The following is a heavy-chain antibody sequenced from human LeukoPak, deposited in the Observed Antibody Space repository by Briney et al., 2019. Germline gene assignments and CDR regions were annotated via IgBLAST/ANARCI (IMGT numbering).Heavy chain of an antibody. CDR1: GGSMSNYY. V-gene: IGHV4-4*07. CDR3: ARDLAGDLGY. Sequence: SETLSLTCTVSGGSMSNYYWSWIRQPAGKGLEWIGRIYSSGSINYNPSLKSRVTMSVDTSKNQFSQKISSVTAADTAVYYCARDLAGDLGYWGQGTLVTVSS. D-gene: IGHD6-19*01. J-gene: IGHJ4*02. CDR2: IYSSGSI.